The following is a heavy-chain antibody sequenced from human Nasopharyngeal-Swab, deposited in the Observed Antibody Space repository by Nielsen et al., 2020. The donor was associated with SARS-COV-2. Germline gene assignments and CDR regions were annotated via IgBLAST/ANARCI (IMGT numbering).Heavy chain of an antibody. V-gene: IGHV1-8*01. Sequence: ASVKVSCKASGHTFTSYDINWVRQATGQGLEWMGWMNPNSGNTGYAQKFQGRVTMTRNTSISTAYMELSSLRSEDTAVYYCARVWGELRYFDWSFDYWGQGTLVTVSS. CDR2: MNPNSGNT. CDR3: ARVWGELRYFDWSFDY. J-gene: IGHJ4*02. D-gene: IGHD3-9*01. CDR1: GHTFTSYD.